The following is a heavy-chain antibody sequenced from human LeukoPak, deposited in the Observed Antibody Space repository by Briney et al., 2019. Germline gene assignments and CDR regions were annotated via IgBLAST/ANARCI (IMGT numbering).Heavy chain of an antibody. CDR3: ARGWFGEALDY. J-gene: IGHJ4*02. V-gene: IGHV1-69*05. CDR2: IIPIFGTA. D-gene: IGHD3-10*01. CDR1: GGTFSSYA. Sequence: ASVKVSCKASGGTFSSYAISWVRQAPGQGLEWMGGIIPIFGTANYAQKFQGRVTITTDKSTSTAYMELSSLRSEDTAVYYCARGWFGEALDYWGQGTLVTVSS.